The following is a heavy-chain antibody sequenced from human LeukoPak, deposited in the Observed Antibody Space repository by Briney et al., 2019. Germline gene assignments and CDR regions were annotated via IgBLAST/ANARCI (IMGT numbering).Heavy chain of an antibody. V-gene: IGHV3-48*03. D-gene: IGHD6-19*01. CDR1: GFTFSSYE. CDR2: ISSGGLST. Sequence: GGSLRLSCAASGFTFSSYEMNWVRQAPGKGLERVSSISSGGLSTYYADSVKGRFTTSRDNAKNSLYLQMNSLRAEDTAVYYCARVSPSSSSPLDSWGQGTLVTVSS. J-gene: IGHJ4*02. CDR3: ARVSPSSSSPLDS.